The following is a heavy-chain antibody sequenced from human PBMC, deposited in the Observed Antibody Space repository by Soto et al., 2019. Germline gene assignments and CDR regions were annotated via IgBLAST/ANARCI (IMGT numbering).Heavy chain of an antibody. CDR2: IYYSGST. D-gene: IGHD2-15*01. CDR1: GGSISSGGYY. Sequence: PSETLSLTCTVSGGSISSGGYYWSWIRQHPGKGLEWIGYIYYSGSTYYNPSLKSRVTISVDTSKNQFSLKLSSVTAADTAVDYCASPPTRYCSGGSSYGYYYGMDVGGQGTTVTVPS. V-gene: IGHV4-31*03. CDR3: ASPPTRYCSGGSSYGYYYGMDV. J-gene: IGHJ6*02.